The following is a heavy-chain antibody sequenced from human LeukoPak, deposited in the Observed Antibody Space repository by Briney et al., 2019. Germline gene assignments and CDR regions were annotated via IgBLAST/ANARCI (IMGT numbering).Heavy chain of an antibody. J-gene: IGHJ5*02. CDR1: GGSISSGNYY. V-gene: IGHV4-30-4*08. Sequence: SETLSLTSTVSGGSISSGNYYWSWIRQPPGKGLEWIGYIYYSGSTYYNPSLKNRITISADTSKNQFSLKLSSVTAADTAVYYCATYRGDYVGNWFDPWGQGTLVTVSS. D-gene: IGHD4-17*01. CDR3: ATYRGDYVGNWFDP. CDR2: IYYSGST.